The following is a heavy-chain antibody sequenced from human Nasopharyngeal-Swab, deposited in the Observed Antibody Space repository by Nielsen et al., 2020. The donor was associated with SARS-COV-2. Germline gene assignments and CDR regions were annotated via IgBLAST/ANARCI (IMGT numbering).Heavy chain of an antibody. D-gene: IGHD1-1*01. CDR1: GGSIGSGDYY. CDR2: IYRLGGT. J-gene: IGHJ4*02. V-gene: IGHV4-31*03. Sequence: SETLSLTCTVSGGSIGSGDYYWSWIRQLPGKGLEWIGYIYRLGGTSYNPSLKSRVTISLDASNNQFSLRLSSVTAADTAMFYCARGTPFDYWGQGILVTVSS. CDR3: ARGTPFDY.